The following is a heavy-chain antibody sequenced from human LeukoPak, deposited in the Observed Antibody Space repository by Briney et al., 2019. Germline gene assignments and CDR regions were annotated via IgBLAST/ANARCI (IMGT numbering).Heavy chain of an antibody. Sequence: GRSLRLSCAASGFTFSSYAMHWVRQAPGKGLEWVAVISYDGSNKYYADSVKGRFTISRDNSKNTLYLQMNSLRAEDTAVYYCARDDYDFWSGYYPRLLLPYFAYWGQGTLVTVSS. D-gene: IGHD3-3*01. CDR2: ISYDGSNK. V-gene: IGHV3-30-3*01. CDR3: ARDDYDFWSGYYPRLLLPYFAY. CDR1: GFTFSSYA. J-gene: IGHJ4*02.